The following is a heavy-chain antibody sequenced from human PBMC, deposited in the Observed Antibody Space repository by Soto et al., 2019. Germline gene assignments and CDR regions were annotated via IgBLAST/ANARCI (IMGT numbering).Heavy chain of an antibody. CDR1: GFIFSNYG. D-gene: IGHD3-16*01. V-gene: IGHV3-33*01. CDR2: IWNDGSKE. CDR3: ARTSYYDKTGVCDY. Sequence: QVQVEESGGGVVQPGRSLRLSCAASGFIFSNYGMHWVRQAPDKGLEWVAVIWNDGSKEYYVDSVKGRFTISRDNLKNTVSLQMNGLRAEDTAVYYCARTSYYDKTGVCDYWGQGTLFTVSS. J-gene: IGHJ4*02.